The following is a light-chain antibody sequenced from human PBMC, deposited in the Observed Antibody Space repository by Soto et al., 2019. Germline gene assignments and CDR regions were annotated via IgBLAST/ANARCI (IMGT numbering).Light chain of an antibody. J-gene: IGLJ1*01. CDR3: TSYTSSSTHDYV. CDR2: DVS. Sequence: QSVLTQPASVSGSPGQSITISCTGTSSDVGAYNSVSWYQQHPGKSPKLTIYDVSNRPSVVSNRFSGSKSGNTASLTISGLQAEDEADYYCTSYTSSSTHDYVFGTGTKVTVL. CDR1: SSDVGAYNS. V-gene: IGLV2-14*01.